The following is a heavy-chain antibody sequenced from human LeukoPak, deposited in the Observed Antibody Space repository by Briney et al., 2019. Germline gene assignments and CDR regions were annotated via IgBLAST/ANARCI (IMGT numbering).Heavy chain of an antibody. CDR1: GGTFISYA. Sequence: ASVKVSCKASGGTFISYAISWVRQAPGQGLEWMGRIIPIFGTANYAQKFQGRVTITTDESTSTAYMELSSLRSEDTAVYYCASGSYGSGAFDIWGQGTMVTVSS. D-gene: IGHD1-26*01. CDR2: IIPIFGTA. V-gene: IGHV1-69*05. J-gene: IGHJ3*02. CDR3: ASGSYGSGAFDI.